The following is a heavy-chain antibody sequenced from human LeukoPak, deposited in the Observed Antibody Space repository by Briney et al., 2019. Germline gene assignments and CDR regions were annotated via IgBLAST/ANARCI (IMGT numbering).Heavy chain of an antibody. V-gene: IGHV1-46*01. D-gene: IGHD3-22*01. CDR3: ARASYDSSGYYYGDFGY. Sequence: ASVKVSCKASGYTFTGYYMHWVRQAPGQGLEWMGIINPSGGSTSYAQKFQGRVTMTRDTSTSTVYMELSSLRSEDTAVYYCARASYDSSGYYYGDFGYWGQGTLVTVSS. CDR1: GYTFTGYY. J-gene: IGHJ4*02. CDR2: INPSGGST.